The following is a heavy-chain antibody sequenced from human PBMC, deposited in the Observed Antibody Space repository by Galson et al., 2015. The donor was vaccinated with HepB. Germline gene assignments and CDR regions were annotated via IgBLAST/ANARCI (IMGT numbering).Heavy chain of an antibody. CDR3: ARSPVGYCSSTSCYFFDY. CDR1: GFTFSSYS. D-gene: IGHD2-2*01. CDR2: ISSSSYI. J-gene: IGHJ4*02. V-gene: IGHV3-21*01. Sequence: GSLRLSCAASGFTFSSYSMNWVRQAPGKGLEWVSSISSSSYIYYADSVKGRFTISRDNAKNSLYLQMNSLRAEDTAVYYCARSPVGYCSSTSCYFFDYWGQGTLVTVSS.